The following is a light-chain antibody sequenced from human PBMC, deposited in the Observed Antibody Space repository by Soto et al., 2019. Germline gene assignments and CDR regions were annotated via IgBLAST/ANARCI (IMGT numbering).Light chain of an antibody. Sequence: DIQVTQSPPSLSASVGDRVTITCRASQYIGNYLNWYQHKPGKAPQLLIYSASTLQIGVPSRFGGTGSGTDFTFTIFGLQPEDFGTYYCQQYNNVPYTFGQGTKVDIK. CDR1: QYIGNY. CDR3: QQYNNVPYT. V-gene: IGKV1-33*01. J-gene: IGKJ2*01. CDR2: SAS.